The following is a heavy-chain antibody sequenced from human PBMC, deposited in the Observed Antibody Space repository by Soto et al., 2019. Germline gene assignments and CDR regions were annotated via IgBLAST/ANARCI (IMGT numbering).Heavy chain of an antibody. J-gene: IGHJ6*02. CDR1: GYNFKKNV. CDR3: ARGPFRPSAMDV. D-gene: IGHD3-10*01. Sequence: VASVKVSCKTSGYNFKKNVFTCVRRAPGQGLEWMGGTIPALGKTHYIEKFQGRVTITVDDATRTVYMEVRDLTSEDTAIYYCARGPFRPSAMDVWGQGTTVTVSS. CDR2: TIPALGKT. V-gene: IGHV1-69*10.